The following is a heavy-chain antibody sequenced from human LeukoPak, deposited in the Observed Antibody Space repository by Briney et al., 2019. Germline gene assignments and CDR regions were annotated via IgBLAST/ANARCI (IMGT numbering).Heavy chain of an antibody. V-gene: IGHV3-21*01. D-gene: IGHD3-3*01. CDR1: GFTFSSYS. CDR2: ISSSSSYI. CDR3: ASWSGVGDAFDI. Sequence: GGSLRLSCAASGFTFSSYSMNWVRQAPGKGLEWVSSISSSSSYIYYADSVKGRFTISRDNAKNSLYLQMNSLRAEDTAVYYCASWSGVGDAFDIWGRGTMVTVSS. J-gene: IGHJ3*02.